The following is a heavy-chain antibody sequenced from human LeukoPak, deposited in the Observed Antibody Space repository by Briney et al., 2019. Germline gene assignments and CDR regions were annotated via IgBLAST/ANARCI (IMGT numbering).Heavy chain of an antibody. Sequence: SETLSLTCTVSGGSMTSYHWNWIRQTPGKGLEWIGYVFDSGRTKENPSLKSRVTLSADTSKNQLSLKLSSVTAADAAVYYCARDGANWGSYWYFDLWGRGTLVTVSS. CDR2: VFDSGRT. CDR1: GGSMTSYH. V-gene: IGHV4-59*12. D-gene: IGHD7-27*01. J-gene: IGHJ2*01. CDR3: ARDGANWGSYWYFDL.